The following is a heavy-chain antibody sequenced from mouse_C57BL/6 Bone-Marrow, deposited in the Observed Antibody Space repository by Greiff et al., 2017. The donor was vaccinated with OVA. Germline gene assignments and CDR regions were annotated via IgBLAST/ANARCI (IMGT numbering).Heavy chain of an antibody. V-gene: IGHV1-19*01. Sequence: DVQLQESGPVLVKPGASVKMSCKASGYTFTDYYMNWVKQSHGKSLEWIGVINPYNGGTSYNQKFKGKATLTVDKSSSTAYMELNSLTSEDSAVYYCARRDYGSSLDYWGQGTTLTVSS. J-gene: IGHJ2*01. CDR2: INPYNGGT. CDR1: GYTFTDYY. D-gene: IGHD1-1*01. CDR3: ARRDYGSSLDY.